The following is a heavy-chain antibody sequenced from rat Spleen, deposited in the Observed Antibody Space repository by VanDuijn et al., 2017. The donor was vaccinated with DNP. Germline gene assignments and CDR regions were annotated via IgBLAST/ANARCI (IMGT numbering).Heavy chain of an antibody. Sequence: EVQLQESGPGLVKPSQSLSLTCSVTGHSITDSYRWNWIRKFPGNKLEWMGYINSAGNTRYSPSLKSRISITRDTSKNQFFLQVNSVTAEDTATYYCASTQFSCDVNCFAYWGKGTLVTVSS. CDR2: INSAGNT. CDR1: GHSITDSYR. V-gene: IGHV3-3*01. D-gene: IGHD1-1*01. J-gene: IGHJ3*01. CDR3: ASTQFSCDVNCFAY.